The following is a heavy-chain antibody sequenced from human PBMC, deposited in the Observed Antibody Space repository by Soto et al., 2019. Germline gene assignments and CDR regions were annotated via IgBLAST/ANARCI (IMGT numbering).Heavy chain of an antibody. CDR1: EDTFRNYA. J-gene: IGHJ2*01. V-gene: IGHV1-69*06. D-gene: IGHD3-22*01. Sequence: QVELVQSGAEVKKPGSSVKVSCQASEDTFRNYAISWVRQAPGQGLEWMGGIIPIFGTANYAQKFQGRVTITADTXXXTXXLELSSLRSEDTAVYYCASTKYDSSAYYYWYLGLWGRGTLVTVSS. CDR3: ASTKYDSSAYYYWYLGL. CDR2: IIPIFGTA.